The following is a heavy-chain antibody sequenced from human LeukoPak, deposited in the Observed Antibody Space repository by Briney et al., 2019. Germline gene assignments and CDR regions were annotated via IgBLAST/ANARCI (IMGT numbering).Heavy chain of an antibody. V-gene: IGHV4-30-2*01. CDR2: IYHSGST. D-gene: IGHD3-3*02. J-gene: IGHJ4*02. Sequence: SETLSLTCTVSGGSISSGGYYWSWIRQPPGKGLEWIGYIYHSGSTYYNPSLKSRVTISVDRSKNQFSLKLSSVTAADTAVYYCARDLSPGDYWGQGTLVTVSS. CDR1: GGSISSGGYY. CDR3: ARDLSPGDY.